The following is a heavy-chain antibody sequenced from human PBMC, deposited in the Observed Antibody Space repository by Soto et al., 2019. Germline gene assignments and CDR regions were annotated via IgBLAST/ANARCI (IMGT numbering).Heavy chain of an antibody. D-gene: IGHD3-16*01. J-gene: IGHJ6*02. CDR3: VKDRGTVEGRKHYGMDV. Sequence: LXLSCSASVFCFYSYAMHWFRQAPVEGLEYVSGVSHDGGRTYYADSVKGRFTISRDNSKNTLYLQLNSLRPEETAVYYCVKDRGTVEGRKHYGMDVWGQGTSVTVSS. CDR1: VFCFYSYA. CDR2: VSHDGGRT. V-gene: IGHV3-64D*06.